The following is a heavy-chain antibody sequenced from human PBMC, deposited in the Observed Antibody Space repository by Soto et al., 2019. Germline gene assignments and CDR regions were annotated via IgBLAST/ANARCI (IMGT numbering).Heavy chain of an antibody. D-gene: IGHD3-22*01. J-gene: IGHJ3*02. CDR1: GFTFSSYA. Sequence: PGGSLRLSCAASGFTFSSYAMSWVRQAPGKGLEWVSAISGSGGSTYYADSVKGRFTISRDNSKNTLYLQMNSLRAEDTAVYYCAEMWGSSGSLDAFDIWGQGTMVTVAS. CDR3: AEMWGSSGSLDAFDI. CDR2: ISGSGGST. V-gene: IGHV3-23*01.